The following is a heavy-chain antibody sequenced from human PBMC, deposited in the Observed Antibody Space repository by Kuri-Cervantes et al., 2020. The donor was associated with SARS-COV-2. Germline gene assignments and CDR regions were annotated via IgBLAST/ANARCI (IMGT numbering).Heavy chain of an antibody. CDR2: INPNSGGT. J-gene: IGHJ4*02. V-gene: IGHV1-2*02. CDR3: ARDPSYYDSSGYYSPDAPQFDY. Sequence: TCAASGFTFSSYGMHWVRQAPGQGLEWMGWINPNSGGTNYAQKFQGRVTMTRDTSISTAYMELSRLRSDDTAVYYCARDPSYYDSSGYYSPDAPQFDYWGQGTLVTVSS. CDR1: GFTFSSYG. D-gene: IGHD3-22*01.